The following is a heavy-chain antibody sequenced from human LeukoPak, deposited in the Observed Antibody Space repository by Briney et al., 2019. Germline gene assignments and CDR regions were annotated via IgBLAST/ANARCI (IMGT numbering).Heavy chain of an antibody. CDR2: ISWNSGSI. D-gene: IGHD6-19*01. CDR1: GFTFDDYG. Sequence: PGGSLRLSCVASGFTFDDYGMHWVRQAPGKGLECVSGISWNSGSIGYADSVKGRFTISRDNAKNSLNLQMNSLRAEDTALYYCVKDMGYGIAVAGHYGMDVWGQGTTVIVSS. V-gene: IGHV3-9*01. J-gene: IGHJ6*02. CDR3: VKDMGYGIAVAGHYGMDV.